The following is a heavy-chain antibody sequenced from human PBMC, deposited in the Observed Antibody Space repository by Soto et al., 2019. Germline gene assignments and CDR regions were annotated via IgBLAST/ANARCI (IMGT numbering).Heavy chain of an antibody. Sequence: SETLSLTCTVSGGSISSGGYYWSWIRQHPGKGLEWIGYIYYSGSTYYNPSLKSRVTISVDTPKNQFSLKLSSVTAADTAVYYCARIYYYDSSGYYPPGANWFDPWGQGTLVTVSS. J-gene: IGHJ5*02. CDR2: IYYSGST. D-gene: IGHD3-22*01. V-gene: IGHV4-31*03. CDR3: ARIYYYDSSGYYPPGANWFDP. CDR1: GGSISSGGYY.